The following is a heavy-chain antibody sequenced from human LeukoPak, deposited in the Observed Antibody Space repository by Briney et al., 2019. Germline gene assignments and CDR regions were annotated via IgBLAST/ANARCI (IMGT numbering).Heavy chain of an antibody. CDR1: GYTFTIYD. D-gene: IGHD3-3*01. V-gene: IGHV1-2*06. CDR2: INPNSGGT. Sequence: ASVKVSCKASGYTFTIYDFNWVRQATGQRPEWMGRINPNSGGTNYAQKFQGRVTMTRDTSISTAYMELSRLRSDDTAVYYCARDTGAYYDFWSAHSGMDVWGQGTTVTVSS. CDR3: ARDTGAYYDFWSAHSGMDV. J-gene: IGHJ6*02.